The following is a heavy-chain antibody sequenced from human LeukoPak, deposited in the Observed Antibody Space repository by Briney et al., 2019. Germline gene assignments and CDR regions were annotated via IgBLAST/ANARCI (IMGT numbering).Heavy chain of an antibody. V-gene: IGHV4-34*01. CDR1: GGSFSGYY. CDR2: INHSGST. J-gene: IGHJ5*02. D-gene: IGHD1-26*01. CDR3: ARHIRRIVGATGINWFDP. Sequence: SETLSLTCAVYGGSFSGYYWSWIRQPPGKGLEWIGEINHSGSTNYIPSLKSRVTISVDTSKNQFSLKLSSVTAADTAVYYCARHIRRIVGATGINWFDPWGQGTLVTVSS.